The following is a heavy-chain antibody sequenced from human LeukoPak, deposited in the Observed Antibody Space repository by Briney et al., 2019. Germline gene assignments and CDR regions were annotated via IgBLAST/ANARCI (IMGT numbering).Heavy chain of an antibody. D-gene: IGHD5-12*01. CDR2: INTDGSST. J-gene: IGHJ4*02. CDR3: ARDNEGWLRKSPFDY. CDR1: GFTFSSYW. Sequence: GGSXRLSCAASGFTFSSYWMHWVRHARGKGLVXVSRINTDGSSTSCADSVKGRFTISRDNAKNTLYLQMNSLRAEDTAVYYCARDNEGWLRKSPFDYWGQGTLVTVSS. V-gene: IGHV3-74*01.